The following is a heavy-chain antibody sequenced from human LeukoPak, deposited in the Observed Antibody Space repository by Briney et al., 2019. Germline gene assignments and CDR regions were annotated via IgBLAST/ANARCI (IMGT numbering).Heavy chain of an antibody. CDR3: AKESLRGHSYGFDN. D-gene: IGHD5-18*01. CDR1: GFIFSDYY. CDR2: IGSSGSTI. V-gene: IGHV3-11*01. J-gene: IGHJ4*02. Sequence: PGGSLRLSCAASGFIFSDYYMSWIRQAPGKGLEWVAYIGSSGSTIYYADSVKGRFTISRDNAKKSLYLQMNSLRAGDTALYYCAKESLRGHSYGFDNWGQGTLVTVSS.